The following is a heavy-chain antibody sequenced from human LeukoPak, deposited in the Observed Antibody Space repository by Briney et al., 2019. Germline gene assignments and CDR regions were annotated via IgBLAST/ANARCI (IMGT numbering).Heavy chain of an antibody. D-gene: IGHD6-6*01. V-gene: IGHV1-18*01. J-gene: IGHJ4*02. Sequence: GSSVKVSCKASGGTFSSYAISWVRQAPGQGLEWMGWISAYNGNTNYAQRLQGRVTMTTDTSTSTAYMELRSLRSDDTAVYYCARGVGIAARPDYLGQGTLVTVSS. CDR3: ARGVGIAARPDY. CDR1: GGTFSSYA. CDR2: ISAYNGNT.